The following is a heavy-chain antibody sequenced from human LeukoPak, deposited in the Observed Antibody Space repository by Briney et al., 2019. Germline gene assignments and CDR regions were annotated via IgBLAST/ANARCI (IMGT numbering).Heavy chain of an antibody. Sequence: GGSLRLSCAASGFTFTTYWMHWVRQAPGKGLVWVSHINSDGSITSYADSVKGRFTISRDNAKNTLYLQMNSLRAEDTAVYYCAIDAVDTANAVWGQGTTVTVSS. D-gene: IGHD5-18*01. V-gene: IGHV3-74*01. J-gene: IGHJ6*02. CDR2: INSDGSIT. CDR1: GFTFTTYW. CDR3: AIDAVDTANAV.